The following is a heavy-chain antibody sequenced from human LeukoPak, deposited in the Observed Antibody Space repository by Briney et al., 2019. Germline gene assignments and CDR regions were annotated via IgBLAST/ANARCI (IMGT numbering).Heavy chain of an antibody. V-gene: IGHV3-23*01. J-gene: IGHJ4*02. CDR3: AKRGVVIRVILVGFHKEAYYFDS. CDR2: ISGSGGGT. D-gene: IGHD3-22*01. CDR1: GISLSNYG. Sequence: GGSLRLSRAVSGISLSNYGMSWVRQAPGKGLEWVAGISGSGGGTNYADSVKGRFTISRDNPKNTLYLQMNRLRAEDTAVYFCAKRGVVIRVILVGFHKEAYYFDSWGQGALVTVSS.